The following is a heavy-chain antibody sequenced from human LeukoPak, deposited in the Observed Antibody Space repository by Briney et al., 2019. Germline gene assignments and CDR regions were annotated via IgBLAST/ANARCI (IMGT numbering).Heavy chain of an antibody. V-gene: IGHV4-34*01. CDR1: GGSFSGYY. CDR3: ARRAAAGDIDY. CDR2: INHSGST. D-gene: IGHD6-13*01. J-gene: IGHJ4*02. Sequence: SEALSLTCAVYGGSFSGYYWSWIRQPPGKGLEWIGEINHSGSTNYNPSLKSRVTISVDTSKNQFSLKLSSVTAADTAVYYCARRAAAGDIDYWGQGTLVTVSS.